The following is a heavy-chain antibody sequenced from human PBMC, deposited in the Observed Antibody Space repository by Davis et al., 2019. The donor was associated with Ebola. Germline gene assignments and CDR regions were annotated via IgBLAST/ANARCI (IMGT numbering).Heavy chain of an antibody. J-gene: IGHJ6*04. CDR2: INPSGGST. CDR3: AREIGATVTTDYYYYGMDV. D-gene: IGHD4-17*01. Sequence: AASVKVSCKASGYTFTSYYMHWVRQAPGQGLEWMGIINPSGGSTSYAQKFQGRVTMTRDTSTSTVYMELSSLRSEDTAVYYCAREIGATVTTDYYYYGMDVWGKGTTVTVSS. CDR1: GYTFTSYY. V-gene: IGHV1-46*01.